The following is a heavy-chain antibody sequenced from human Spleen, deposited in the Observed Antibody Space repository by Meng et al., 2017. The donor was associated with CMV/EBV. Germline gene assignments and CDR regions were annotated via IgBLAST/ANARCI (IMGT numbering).Heavy chain of an antibody. Sequence: QGQLVQSGAEVKKPGAAVKVSCKASGYTFTGYYMHWVRQAPGQGLEWMGWINPNSGGTNYAQKFQGRVTMTRDTSISTAYMELSRLRSDDTAVYYCARVRYGDYGTVKYYFDYWGQGTLVTVSS. V-gene: IGHV1-2*02. CDR3: ARVRYGDYGTVKYYFDY. CDR2: INPNSGGT. CDR1: GYTFTGYY. J-gene: IGHJ4*02. D-gene: IGHD4-17*01.